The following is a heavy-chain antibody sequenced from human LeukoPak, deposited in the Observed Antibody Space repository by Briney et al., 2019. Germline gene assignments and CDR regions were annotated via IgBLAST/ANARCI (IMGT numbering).Heavy chain of an antibody. CDR3: ARHPGENWFDP. CDR2: VYYSGTT. V-gene: IGHV4-59*08. D-gene: IGHD1-26*01. J-gene: IGHJ5*02. Sequence: SETLSLTCTVSGGSISSYYWSWIRQPPGKGLEYIGYVYYSGTTDYNPSLKSRVAISVDTSKNQFSLKLSFVTAADTAVYYCARHPGENWFDPWGQGTLVTVSS. CDR1: GGSISSYY.